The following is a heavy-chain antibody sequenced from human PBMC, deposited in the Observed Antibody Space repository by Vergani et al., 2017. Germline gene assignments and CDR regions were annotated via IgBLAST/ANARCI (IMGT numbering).Heavy chain of an antibody. CDR2: IIPIFGTA. V-gene: IGHV1-69*13. D-gene: IGHD3-10*01. CDR3: ARDPLWFGELSKPLDY. Sequence: QVQLVQSGAEVKKPGSSVKVSCKASGDTFNNYAISWVRQAPGQGLEWMGRIIPIFGTANYAQKFQGRATITADESTTTAYMELSSLRSEDTAMYYCARDPLWFGELSKPLDYWGQGTLVTVSS. CDR1: GDTFNNYA. J-gene: IGHJ4*02.